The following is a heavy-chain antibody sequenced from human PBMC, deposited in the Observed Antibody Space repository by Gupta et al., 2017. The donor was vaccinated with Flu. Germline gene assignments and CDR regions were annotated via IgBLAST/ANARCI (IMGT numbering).Heavy chain of an antibody. J-gene: IGHJ3*01. Sequence: GSISSYYWSWVRKAPGKGLEWIGYIDSGGNTEYNPSLNSRVTISVDTSKNQFSLNLRSVTAADTAVYYCARDYARGDSPWNDAFAGGGQGAMVTVSA. D-gene: IGHD3-16*01. CDR1: GSISSYY. CDR2: IDSGGNT. CDR3: ARDYARGDSPWNDAFAG. V-gene: IGHV4-59*01.